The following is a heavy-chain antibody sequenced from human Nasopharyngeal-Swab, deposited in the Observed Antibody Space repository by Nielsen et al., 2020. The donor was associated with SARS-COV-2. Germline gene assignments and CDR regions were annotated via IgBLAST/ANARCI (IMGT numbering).Heavy chain of an antibody. Sequence: AVKVSCQASGCTFTGYYILLVRQAPGQGVEWMGRINPNSGGTNYAQKFLGRVTMTRYTSISTAYMEVSRLRSDDTAVYYCAAWWELSAFDIWGQGTMVTVSS. CDR3: AAWWELSAFDI. V-gene: IGHV1-2*06. J-gene: IGHJ3*02. CDR2: INPNSGGT. CDR1: GCTFTGYY. D-gene: IGHD1-26*01.